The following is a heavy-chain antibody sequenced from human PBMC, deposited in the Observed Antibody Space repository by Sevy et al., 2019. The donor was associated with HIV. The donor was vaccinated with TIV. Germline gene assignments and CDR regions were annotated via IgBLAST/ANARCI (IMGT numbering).Heavy chain of an antibody. V-gene: IGHV3-30-3*01. CDR1: GFTFSSYA. CDR2: ISYDGSNK. Sequence: GGSLRLSCAASGFTFSSYAMHWVRQAPGKGLEWVAVISYDGSNKYYADSVKGRFTISRDNSKNTLYLQMNSLRAEETAVYYCARDRGVTANYYYGMDVWGQGTTVTVSS. J-gene: IGHJ6*02. CDR3: ARDRGVTANYYYGMDV. D-gene: IGHD5-18*01.